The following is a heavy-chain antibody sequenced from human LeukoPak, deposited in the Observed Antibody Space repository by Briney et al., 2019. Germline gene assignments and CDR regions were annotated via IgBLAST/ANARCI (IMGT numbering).Heavy chain of an antibody. CDR2: IYYSGST. Sequence: NPSETLSLTCTVSGGSISSYYWSWIRQPPGKGLEWIGYIYYSGSTNYNPSLMSRVTISVDTSKNQFSLKLSSVTAADSAVYYCARVFYDSSGYYGPDYWYFDLWGRGTLVTVSS. V-gene: IGHV4-59*01. CDR3: ARVFYDSSGYYGPDYWYFDL. D-gene: IGHD3-22*01. J-gene: IGHJ2*01. CDR1: GGSISSYY.